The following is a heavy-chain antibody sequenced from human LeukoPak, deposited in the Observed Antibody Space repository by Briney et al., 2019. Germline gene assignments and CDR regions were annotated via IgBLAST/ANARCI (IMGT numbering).Heavy chain of an antibody. D-gene: IGHD6-13*01. Sequence: SETLSLTCTVSGGSISSYYWSWIRQPPGKGLEWIGYIYYSGSTNYNPSLKSRVTISVDTSKNQFSLKLSSVTADDTAVYYCARDWAAAGTYAGGWGQGTLVTVSS. V-gene: IGHV4-59*01. CDR1: GGSISSYY. J-gene: IGHJ4*02. CDR2: IYYSGST. CDR3: ARDWAAAGTYAGG.